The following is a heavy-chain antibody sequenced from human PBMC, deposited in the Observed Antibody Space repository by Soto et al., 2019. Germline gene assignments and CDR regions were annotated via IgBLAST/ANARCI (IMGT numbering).Heavy chain of an antibody. CDR3: ARVPPGYCSSTSCSHYDY. V-gene: IGHV1-69*02. D-gene: IGHD2-2*01. CDR1: GGTFSSYT. Sequence: QVQLVQSGAEVKKPGSSVNVSCKASGGTFSSYTIGWVRQAPGQGLEWMGRIIPILDIAYYAQKFQDRVTITADKSTGTAYMELSSLRSEDTAVYYCARVPPGYCSSTSCSHYDYWGQGTLVTVYS. CDR2: IIPILDIA. J-gene: IGHJ4*02.